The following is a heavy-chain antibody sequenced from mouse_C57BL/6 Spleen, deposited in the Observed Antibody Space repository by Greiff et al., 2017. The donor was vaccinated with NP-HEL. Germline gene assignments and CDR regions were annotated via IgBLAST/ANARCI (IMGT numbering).Heavy chain of an antibody. V-gene: IGHV1-50*01. Sequence: QVQLQQSGAELVKPGASVKLSCKASGYTFTSYWMQWVKQRPGQGLEWIGEIDPSDSYTNYNQKFKGKATLTVDTSSSTAYMQLSSLTSEDSAVYYCARGRGSSPYYAMDYWGQGTSVTVSS. CDR2: IDPSDSYT. CDR3: ARGRGSSPYYAMDY. J-gene: IGHJ4*01. D-gene: IGHD1-1*01. CDR1: GYTFTSYW.